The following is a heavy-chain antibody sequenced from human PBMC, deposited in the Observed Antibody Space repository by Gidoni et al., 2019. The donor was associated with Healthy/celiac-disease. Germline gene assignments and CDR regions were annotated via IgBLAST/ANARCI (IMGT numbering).Heavy chain of an antibody. CDR2: ISSSSSYI. CDR1: GFTFSRYS. J-gene: IGHJ4*02. CDR3: VTSLLWFGEERGGFDY. D-gene: IGHD3-10*01. Sequence: EVQLVESGGGLVKPGGSLRLSCEASGFTFSRYSMNWVRQAPGKGLEWVSSISSSSSYIYYADSVKGRFTISRDNAKNSLYLQMNSLRAEDTAVYYCVTSLLWFGEERGGFDYWGQGTLVTVSS. V-gene: IGHV3-21*01.